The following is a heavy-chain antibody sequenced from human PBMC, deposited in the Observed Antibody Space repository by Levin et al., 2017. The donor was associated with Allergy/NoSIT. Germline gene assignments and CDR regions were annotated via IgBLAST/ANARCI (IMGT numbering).Heavy chain of an antibody. J-gene: IGHJ2*01. Sequence: GESLKISCKASGYTFTGYYMHWVRQAPGQGLEWMGWINPNSGGTNYAQKFQGRVTMTRDTSISTAYMELSRLRSDDTAVYYCARVGAEAYSSSWYVSGRAAYWYFDLWGRGTLVTVSS. CDR1: GYTFTGYY. CDR2: INPNSGGT. CDR3: ARVGAEAYSSSWYVSGRAAYWYFDL. D-gene: IGHD6-13*01. V-gene: IGHV1-2*02.